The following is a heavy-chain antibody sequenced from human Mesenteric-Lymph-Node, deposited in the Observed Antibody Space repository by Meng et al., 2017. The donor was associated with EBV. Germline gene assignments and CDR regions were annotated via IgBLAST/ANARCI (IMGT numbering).Heavy chain of an antibody. Sequence: QGQLQESGPGLVRPSVTLSLTCAVSGGSISSSNWWSWVRQPPGKGLEWNGEIYHSGSTTYNPSLKSRVSISIDKSKNQFSLKLFSVTAADTAIYYCGRLPLEVEVVAPWSWGQGTLVTVSS. CDR1: GGSISSSNW. D-gene: IGHD2-21*01. CDR3: GRLPLEVEVVAPWS. J-gene: IGHJ5*02. V-gene: IGHV4-4*02. CDR2: IYHSGST.